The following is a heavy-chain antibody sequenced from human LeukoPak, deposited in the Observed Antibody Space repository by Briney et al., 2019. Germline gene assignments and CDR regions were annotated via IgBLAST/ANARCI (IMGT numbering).Heavy chain of an antibody. CDR2: INPNSGGT. Sequence: ASVKVSCKASGYTFTGYYMHWVRQAPGQGLEWMGWINPNSGGTNYAQKFQGRVTMTRDTSISTAYMELSSLRSDDTAVYYCAREKEQWLASSDYWGQGTLVTVSS. CDR1: GYTFTGYY. J-gene: IGHJ4*02. V-gene: IGHV1-2*02. CDR3: AREKEQWLASSDY. D-gene: IGHD6-19*01.